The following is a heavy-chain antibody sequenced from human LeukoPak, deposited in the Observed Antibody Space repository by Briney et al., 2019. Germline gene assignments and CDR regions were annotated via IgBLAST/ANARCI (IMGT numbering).Heavy chain of an antibody. V-gene: IGHV1-69*04. D-gene: IGHD3-10*01. CDR1: GGTFSSYA. CDR2: IIPILGIA. Sequence: SVKVSCKASGGTFSSYAISWVRQAPGQGLEWMGRIIPILGIANYAQKFQGRVTITADKSTSTAYMELSSLRSEDTAVYYCARDPLTENTSGTDYWGQGTLVTVSS. CDR3: ARDPLTENTSGTDY. J-gene: IGHJ4*02.